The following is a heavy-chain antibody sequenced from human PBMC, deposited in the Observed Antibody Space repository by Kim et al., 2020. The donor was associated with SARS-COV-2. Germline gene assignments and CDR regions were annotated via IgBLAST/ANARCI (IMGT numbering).Heavy chain of an antibody. CDR3: ARAAQLFSYYYGMDV. J-gene: IGHJ6*02. CDR1: GFTFSSYW. V-gene: IGHV3-7*03. CDR2: IKQDGSEK. D-gene: IGHD1-1*01. Sequence: GGSLRLSCAASGFTFSSYWMSWLRQAPGKGLEWVANIKQDGSEKYYVDSVKGRFTISRDNAKNSLYLQMNSLRAEDTAVYYCARAAQLFSYYYGMDVWGQGTTVTVSS.